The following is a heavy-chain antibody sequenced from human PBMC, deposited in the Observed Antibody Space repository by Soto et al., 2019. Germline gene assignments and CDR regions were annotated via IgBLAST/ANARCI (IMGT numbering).Heavy chain of an antibody. V-gene: IGHV3-7*01. CDR2: IKQDGSEK. CDR1: GFTFSSYW. Sequence: GGSLRLSCAASGFTFSSYWMSWVRQAPGKGLEWVANIKQDGSEKYYVDSVKGRFTISRDNAKNSLYLQMNSLRAEDTAVYYCARDLDHARSHFDYWGQGTLVTVSS. D-gene: IGHD1-26*01. CDR3: ARDLDHARSHFDY. J-gene: IGHJ4*02.